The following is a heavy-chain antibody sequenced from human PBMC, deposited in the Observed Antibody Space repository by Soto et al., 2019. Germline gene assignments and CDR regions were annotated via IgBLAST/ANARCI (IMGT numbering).Heavy chain of an antibody. CDR1: GFTFNNYA. D-gene: IGHD2-15*01. V-gene: IGHV3-23*01. J-gene: IGHJ2*01. Sequence: GGSLRLSCAASGFTFNNYAMSWVRQAPGKGLEWVSAISGRGGSTYFADSVKGRFTISRDNSKNTLYLQMNSLRAEDTAVYYCAEQAIVVVVAATDWYFDLWGRGTLVTVSS. CDR3: AEQAIVVVVAATDWYFDL. CDR2: ISGRGGST.